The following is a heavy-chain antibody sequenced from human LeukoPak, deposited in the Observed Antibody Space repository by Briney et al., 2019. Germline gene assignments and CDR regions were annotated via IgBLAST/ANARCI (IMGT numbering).Heavy chain of an antibody. CDR1: GYSFTTYW. CDR3: ARRDTSGWWYFDY. J-gene: IGHJ4*02. CDR2: IYPGDSDT. Sequence: GASLQISCKGSGYSFTTYWIGWVRPMPGKGLEWMGIIYPGDSDTRYSPSFQGQVTISADKSISTAYLQWSSLKASDTAMYYCARRDTSGWWYFDYWGQGTLVTVSS. D-gene: IGHD6-19*01. V-gene: IGHV5-51*01.